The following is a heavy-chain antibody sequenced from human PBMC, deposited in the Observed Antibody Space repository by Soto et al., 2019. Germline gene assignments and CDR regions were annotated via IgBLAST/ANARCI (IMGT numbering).Heavy chain of an antibody. Sequence: RWSLRLSCSASVFTFSSYAMSWFRQAPGKGLEWVSAISGSGGSTYYADSVKGRFTISRDNSKNTLYLQMNSLRAEDTAVYYCAKAQGYYYDSSGYFDYWGQGTLVTVSS. CDR3: AKAQGYYYDSSGYFDY. CDR1: VFTFSSYA. CDR2: ISGSGGST. V-gene: IGHV3-23*01. D-gene: IGHD3-22*01. J-gene: IGHJ4*02.